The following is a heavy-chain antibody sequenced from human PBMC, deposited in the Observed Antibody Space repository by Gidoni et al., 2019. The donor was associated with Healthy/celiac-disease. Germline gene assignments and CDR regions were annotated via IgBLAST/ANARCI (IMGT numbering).Heavy chain of an antibody. CDR3: AKAGETTQYTYYYDSSGYFDC. V-gene: IGHV3-23*01. D-gene: IGHD3-22*01. Sequence: EVQLLESGGGLVQPGGSLRLSCAASGLTFSSYAMNWVRQVPGKGLEWVSVISGSDGSTYYADAVKGRFTISRDNSKNTLYLQMNSLRAEDTAVYYCAKAGETTQYTYYYDSSGYFDCWGQGTLVTVSS. J-gene: IGHJ4*02. CDR2: ISGSDGST. CDR1: GLTFSSYA.